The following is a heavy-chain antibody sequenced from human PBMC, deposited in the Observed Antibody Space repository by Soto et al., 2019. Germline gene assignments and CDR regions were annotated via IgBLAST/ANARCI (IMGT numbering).Heavy chain of an antibody. J-gene: IGHJ6*02. CDR3: ARDLWVNCGTEFYPLDV. V-gene: IGHV4-59*01. D-gene: IGHD2-21*01. CDR2: MYNTGRT. Sequence: QVQLQESGPGLVKPSETLSLTCTVSGGTISRYYWSWIRQPPGKGLEWIGYMYNTGRTVYNPSFTLRVTLSVDRARKQWSLNLKSVTGADTAVYYCARDLWVNCGTEFYPLDVWAQGATVPVS. CDR1: GGTISRYY.